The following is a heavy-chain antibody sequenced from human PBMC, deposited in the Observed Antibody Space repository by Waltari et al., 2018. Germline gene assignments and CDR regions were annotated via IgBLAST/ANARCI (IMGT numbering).Heavy chain of an antibody. J-gene: IGHJ4*02. D-gene: IGHD6-19*01. CDR1: GYTFTGYY. CDR3: ARGLPSGKYSSGWYEIDPWMD. Sequence: QVQLVQSGAEVKKPGASVTVSCTASGYTFTGYYMHWVRQAPGPGLEWMGWINPNSGGTNYAQKFQGWVTMTRDTSISTAYMELSRLRSDDTAVYYCARGLPSGKYSSGWYEIDPWMDWGQGTLVTVSS. V-gene: IGHV1-2*04. CDR2: INPNSGGT.